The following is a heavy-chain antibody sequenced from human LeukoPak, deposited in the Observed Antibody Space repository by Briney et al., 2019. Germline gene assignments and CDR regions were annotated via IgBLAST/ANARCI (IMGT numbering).Heavy chain of an antibody. Sequence: SETLSLTCTVSGGSISSGGYYWSWVRQPPGKGLEWIGNIYNSANTHYNPSLKTRITMSVDTSKNQFPLRLNSVTAADTGIYYCARHSRSAYTGYENAFDIWGQGTMVTVSS. CDR3: ARHSRSAYTGYENAFDI. V-gene: IGHV4-39*01. J-gene: IGHJ3*02. D-gene: IGHD5-12*01. CDR1: GGSISSGGYY. CDR2: IYNSANT.